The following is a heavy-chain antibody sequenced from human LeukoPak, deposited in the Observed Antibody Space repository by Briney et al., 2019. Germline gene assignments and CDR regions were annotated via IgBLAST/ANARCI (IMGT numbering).Heavy chain of an antibody. V-gene: IGHV3-53*01. CDR1: GFTFSNAW. Sequence: QAGGSLRLSCAASGFTFSNAWMSWVRQAPGKGLEWVAVSYSGGTSQYAESVKGRFTISRDNSRNTLDLQMNSLRVEDTALYYCARVWELSFDYWGQGTLVTVSS. CDR2: SYSGGTS. J-gene: IGHJ4*02. D-gene: IGHD1-26*01. CDR3: ARVWELSFDY.